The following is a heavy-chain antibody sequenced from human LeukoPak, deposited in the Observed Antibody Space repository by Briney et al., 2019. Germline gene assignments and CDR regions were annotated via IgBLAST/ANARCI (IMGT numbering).Heavy chain of an antibody. J-gene: IGHJ5*02. CDR3: AGYYYDSSRGFDP. V-gene: IGHV3-20*04. D-gene: IGHD3-22*01. CDR2: INWNGAWT. CDR1: GFKFDDYG. Sequence: GGSLRLSCATSGFKFDDYGMSWVRQAPGKGLEWVCDINWNGAWTGYADSVKGRFTISRDNAKNSLYLQMNSLRAEDTALYYCAGYYYDSSRGFDPWGQGTLVTVSS.